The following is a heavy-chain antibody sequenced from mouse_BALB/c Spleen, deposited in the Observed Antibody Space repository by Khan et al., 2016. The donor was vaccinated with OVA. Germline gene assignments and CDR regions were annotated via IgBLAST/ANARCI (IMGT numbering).Heavy chain of an antibody. D-gene: IGHD2-14*01. CDR3: ARAYYRYDGYYAMDY. V-gene: IGHV2-6-4*01. J-gene: IGHJ4*01. Sequence: QVQLKESGPGLVAPSQSLSITCTVSGFSLSRYNIHWVRQPPGKGLEWLGMIWGGGGTDYNSTLTSRLSISKDNSTSQVFLQLNSLQTDDTAMYYCARAYYRYDGYYAMDYWGQGTSVTVSS. CDR2: IWGGGGT. CDR1: GFSLSRYN.